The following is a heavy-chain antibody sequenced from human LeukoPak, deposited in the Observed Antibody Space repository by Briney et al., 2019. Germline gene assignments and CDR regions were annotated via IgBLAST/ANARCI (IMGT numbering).Heavy chain of an antibody. Sequence: GGSLRLSCAASGFTFSSYGMHWVRQAPGKGLEWVAFIRYDGTNKYYADSVKGRFTISRDNSKNTLYLQMNSLRAEDTAVYYCAKGTSESYRADAFDIWGQGTMVTVSS. J-gene: IGHJ3*02. D-gene: IGHD3-10*01. V-gene: IGHV3-30*02. CDR2: IRYDGTNK. CDR1: GFTFSSYG. CDR3: AKGTSESYRADAFDI.